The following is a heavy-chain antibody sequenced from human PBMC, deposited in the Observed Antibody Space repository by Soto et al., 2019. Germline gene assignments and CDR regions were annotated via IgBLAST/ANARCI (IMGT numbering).Heavy chain of an antibody. CDR1: GGTFSSYA. CDR3: ATDSCGYCSSTSCFVSYYYYGMDV. D-gene: IGHD2-2*01. Sequence: ASVKVSCKASGGTFSSYAISWVRQAPGQGLEWMGGIIPIFGTANYAQKFQGRVTITADESTSTAYMALSSLRSEDKGVYYCATDSCGYCSSTSCFVSYYYYGMDVWGQGTTVTVSS. J-gene: IGHJ6*02. CDR2: IIPIFGTA. V-gene: IGHV1-69*13.